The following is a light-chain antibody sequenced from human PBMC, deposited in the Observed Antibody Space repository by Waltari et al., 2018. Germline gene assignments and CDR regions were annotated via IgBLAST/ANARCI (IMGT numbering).Light chain of an antibody. J-gene: IGLJ3*02. Sequence: QLVLTQSPSVSASLGASVKLTCTLSSGHSSNVIAWHQQQPGKGPRYLRKVNSDGSHSKGEEFPDRFSGSSAGPGRSLSISSLQSDDESDYSCQTGGHGTWLFGGGTKLTVL. CDR2: VNSDGSH. CDR1: SGHSSNV. CDR3: QTGGHGTWL. V-gene: IGLV4-69*01.